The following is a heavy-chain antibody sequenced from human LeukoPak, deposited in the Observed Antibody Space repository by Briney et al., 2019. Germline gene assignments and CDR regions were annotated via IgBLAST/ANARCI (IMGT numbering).Heavy chain of an antibody. CDR2: IYHSGST. V-gene: IGHV4-30-2*01. D-gene: IGHD3/OR15-3a*01. CDR1: GGSISSGGYS. CDR3: ARGVLDSYYYYGVDV. J-gene: IGHJ6*02. Sequence: PSETLSLTCAVSGGSISSGGYSWSGIRQPPGKGLEWIGYIYHSGSTYYNPSLKSRITISVDRSKNQFSLKLSSVTAADTAVYYCARGVLDSYYYYGVDVWGQGIMITVSS.